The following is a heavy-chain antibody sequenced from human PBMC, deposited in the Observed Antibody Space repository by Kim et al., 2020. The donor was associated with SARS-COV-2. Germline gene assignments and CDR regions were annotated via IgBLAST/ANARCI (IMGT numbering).Heavy chain of an antibody. V-gene: IGHV3-23*01. CDR2: GGRT. CDR3: AWTTADY. D-gene: IGHD4-17*01. J-gene: IGHJ4*02. Sequence: GGRTYYADSVKGRFTISRDNSKNTLYLQMNSLRAEDTAVYYCAWTTADYWGQGTLVTVSS.